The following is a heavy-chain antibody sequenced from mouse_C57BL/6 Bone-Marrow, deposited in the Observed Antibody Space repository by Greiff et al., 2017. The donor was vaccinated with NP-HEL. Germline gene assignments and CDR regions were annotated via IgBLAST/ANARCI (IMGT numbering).Heavy chain of an antibody. CDR2: INPNNGGT. CDR3: ARYSLLRGRYFDV. CDR1: GYTFTDYN. Sequence: EVQLQQSGPELVKPGASVKIPCKASGYTFTDYNMDWVKQSHGKSLEWIGDINPNNGGTIYNQKFKGKATLTVDKSSSTAYMELRSLTSEDTAVYYCARYSLLRGRYFDVWGTGTTVTVSS. J-gene: IGHJ1*03. D-gene: IGHD1-2*01. V-gene: IGHV1-18*01.